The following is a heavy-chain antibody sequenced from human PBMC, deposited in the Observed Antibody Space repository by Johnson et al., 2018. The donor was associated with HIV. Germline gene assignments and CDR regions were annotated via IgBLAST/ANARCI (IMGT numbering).Heavy chain of an antibody. CDR2: ISSNGGST. CDR3: ARSRTYDYVSMADAFDI. D-gene: IGHD3-16*01. Sequence: VQLVESGGGLVQPGGSLRLSCAASGFTFSSYAMHWVRQAPGKGLEYVSAISSNGGSTYYANSVKGRFTISRDNSKNTLYLQMGSLRAEDMAVYYCARSRTYDYVSMADAFDIWGQGTMVTVSS. CDR1: GFTFSSYA. V-gene: IGHV3-64*01. J-gene: IGHJ3*02.